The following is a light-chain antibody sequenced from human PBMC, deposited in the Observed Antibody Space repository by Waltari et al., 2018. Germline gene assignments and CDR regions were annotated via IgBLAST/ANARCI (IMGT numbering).Light chain of an antibody. Sequence: IVMTQSSATLSVSPGERATLACRASQSISTNLAWFQKKPGQDPRLLIYGASTRATGVPARFSGSGSGTYFTLVISSLQSEDFAVYYCQQYDKWLRYSFGQGTKLEIK. CDR1: QSISTN. V-gene: IGKV3-15*01. CDR2: GAS. CDR3: QQYDKWLRYS. J-gene: IGKJ2*01.